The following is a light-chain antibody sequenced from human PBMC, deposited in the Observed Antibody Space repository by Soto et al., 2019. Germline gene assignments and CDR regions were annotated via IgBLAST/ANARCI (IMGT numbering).Light chain of an antibody. CDR3: QQYNNYWT. CDR2: KAF. J-gene: IGKJ1*01. Sequence: DIQMTQSPSTLSASVGDRVTITCRAIQSISSWLAWYQQKPGKATKLLIYKAFSLKSGDPSRFSGSGAGTEFTLTISSLQPDDFATYYGQQYNNYWTFGQGTKVEIK. CDR1: QSISSW. V-gene: IGKV1-5*03.